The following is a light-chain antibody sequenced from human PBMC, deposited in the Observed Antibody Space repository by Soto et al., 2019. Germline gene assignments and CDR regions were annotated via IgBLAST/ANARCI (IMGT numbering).Light chain of an antibody. CDR2: DAS. Sequence: DIQMTQSPSTLSASVGDRVTITCRASQSMNDWLAWYQQKPGKAPKVLIYDASSLQSVVPSRFSGSGSGTEFTLTIDSLQPDDVATYYCLRYNAFSQTFGQGTKV. CDR3: LRYNAFSQT. J-gene: IGKJ1*01. V-gene: IGKV1-5*01. CDR1: QSMNDW.